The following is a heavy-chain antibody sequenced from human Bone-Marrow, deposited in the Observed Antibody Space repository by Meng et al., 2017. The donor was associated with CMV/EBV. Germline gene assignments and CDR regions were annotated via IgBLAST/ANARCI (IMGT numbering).Heavy chain of an antibody. J-gene: IGHJ6*02. CDR3: ARGITYYDFWSGSNYYYYGMDV. D-gene: IGHD3-3*01. CDR1: GGTFSSYT. CDR2: IIPIFGTA. V-gene: IGHV1-69*05. Sequence: SVKVSCKASGGTFSSYTINWVRQAPGQGLEWMGGIIPIFGTANNAQKFQGRVTITTDESTSTAYMELSSLRSEDTAVYYCARGITYYDFWSGSNYYYYGMDVWGQGTTVTVSS.